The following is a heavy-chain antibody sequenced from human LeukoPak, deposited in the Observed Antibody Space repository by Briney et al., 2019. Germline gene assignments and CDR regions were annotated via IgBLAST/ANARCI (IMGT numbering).Heavy chain of an antibody. Sequence: GGSLRLSCAASGFTFSSYAMHWVRQAPGKGLEWVAVISYDGSNKYYADSVKGRFTISRDNSKNTLYLQMNSLRAEDTAVYYCARDAAPSIAARGSWFDPWGQGTLVTVSS. CDR1: GFTFSSYA. CDR2: ISYDGSNK. CDR3: ARDAAPSIAARGSWFDP. V-gene: IGHV3-30*01. J-gene: IGHJ5*02. D-gene: IGHD6-6*01.